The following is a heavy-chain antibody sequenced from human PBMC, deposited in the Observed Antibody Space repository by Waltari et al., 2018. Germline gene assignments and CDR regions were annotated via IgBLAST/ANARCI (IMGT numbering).Heavy chain of an antibody. V-gene: IGHV4-59*11. Sequence: QVQLQESGPGLVKPSETLSLTCTVSGGSISSHYWSWLRQPPGKGLEWIGYSYYSGSTNYNPSLKSRVTISVDTSKNQFSLKLSSVTAADTAVYYCARVEQQLVRGFHFDYWGQGTLVTVSS. CDR3: ARVEQQLVRGFHFDY. CDR1: GGSISSHY. D-gene: IGHD6-13*01. CDR2: SYYSGST. J-gene: IGHJ4*02.